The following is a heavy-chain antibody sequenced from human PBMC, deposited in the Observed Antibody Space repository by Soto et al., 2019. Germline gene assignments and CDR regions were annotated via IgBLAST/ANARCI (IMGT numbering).Heavy chain of an antibody. CDR3: ARDIVSAYDSSSNY. D-gene: IGHD3-22*01. CDR2: IYYSGST. CDR1: GGSISSGGYY. V-gene: IGHV4-31*03. J-gene: IGHJ4*02. Sequence: ASETLSLTCTVSGGSISSGGYYWSWIRQHPGKGLEWIGYIYYSGSTYYNPSLKSRVTISVDTSKNQFSLKLSSVTAADTAVYYCARDIVSAYDSSSNYWGQGTLVTVSS.